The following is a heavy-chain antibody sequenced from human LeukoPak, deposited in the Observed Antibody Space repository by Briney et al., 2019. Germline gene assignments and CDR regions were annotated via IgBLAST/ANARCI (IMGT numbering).Heavy chain of an antibody. J-gene: IGHJ4*02. CDR3: AKPYNYGSGSYYNHFDS. CDR2: VSGSGDST. D-gene: IGHD3-10*01. Sequence: PGGSLRLSCAASGFTFSSYAMSWVRQAPGKGLEWVSTVSGSGDSTYYADSVKGRFTLSRDNSKNTLSLQMNSLRAEDTALYYCAKPYNYGSGSYYNHFDSWGQGTLVTVSS. V-gene: IGHV3-23*01. CDR1: GFTFSSYA.